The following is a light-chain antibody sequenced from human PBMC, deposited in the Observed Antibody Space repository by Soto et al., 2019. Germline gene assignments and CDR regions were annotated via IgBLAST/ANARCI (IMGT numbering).Light chain of an antibody. J-gene: IGKJ3*01. CDR1: QSMTNNY. V-gene: IGKV3-20*01. CDR2: GAS. CDR3: QQFGTSPFT. Sequence: EIVLTQSPGTLSLSPGERATLSCRASQSMTNNYLAWYQQKPGQAPRLLIYGASSRATGIPDRFSGSGSGTDFTLTISRLEPEDFTVYYCQQFGTSPFTFGPGTKVDIK.